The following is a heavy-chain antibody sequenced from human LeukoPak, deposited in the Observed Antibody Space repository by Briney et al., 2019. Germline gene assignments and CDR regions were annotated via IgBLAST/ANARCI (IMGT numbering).Heavy chain of an antibody. J-gene: IGHJ4*02. Sequence: SETLSLTCTVSGYSISSGYYWGWIRQPPGKGLEWIGSIYHSGSTYYNPSLKSRVTISVDTSKNQFSLKLSSVTAADTAVYYCAREDIAVAGIDYWGQGTLVTVSS. CDR1: GYSISSGYY. D-gene: IGHD6-19*01. CDR3: AREDIAVAGIDY. CDR2: IYHSGST. V-gene: IGHV4-38-2*02.